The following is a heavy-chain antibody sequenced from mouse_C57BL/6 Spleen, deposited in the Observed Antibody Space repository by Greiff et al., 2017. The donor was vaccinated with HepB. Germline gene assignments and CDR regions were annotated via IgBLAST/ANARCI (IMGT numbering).Heavy chain of an antibody. CDR1: GYTFTSYG. Sequence: VQLQQSGAELARPGASVKLSCKASGYTFTSYGISWVKQRTGQGLGWIGEIYPRSGNTYYNEKFKGKATLTADKSSSTAYMELRSLTSEDSAVYFCARGDTTVVDYWYFDVWGTGTTVTVSS. J-gene: IGHJ1*03. D-gene: IGHD1-1*01. CDR3: ARGDTTVVDYWYFDV. CDR2: IYPRSGNT. V-gene: IGHV1-81*01.